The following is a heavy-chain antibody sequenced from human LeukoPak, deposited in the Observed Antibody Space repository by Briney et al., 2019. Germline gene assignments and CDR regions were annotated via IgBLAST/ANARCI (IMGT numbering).Heavy chain of an antibody. D-gene: IGHD2-15*01. CDR1: GYSFTSYW. V-gene: IGHV5-10-1*01. CDR3: ARSGYCSGGSCYTSRDYYYYYGMDV. Sequence: GESLRISCKGSGYSFTSYWISWVRQTPGKGLEWMGRIDPSDSYTNYSPSFQGHVTISADKSISTAYLQWSSLKASDTAMYYCARSGYCSGGSCYTSRDYYYYYGMDVWGKGTTVTVSS. CDR2: IDPSDSYT. J-gene: IGHJ6*04.